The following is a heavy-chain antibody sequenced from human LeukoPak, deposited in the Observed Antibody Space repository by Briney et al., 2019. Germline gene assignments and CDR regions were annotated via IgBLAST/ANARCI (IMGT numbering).Heavy chain of an antibody. Sequence: PGGSLRLSCAASGFTFSSYGMHWVRQAPGKGLEWVAVIWYDGSNKYYADSVEGRFTISRDNSKNTLYLQMNSLRAEDTAVYYCARDDYGDYGDYWGQGTLVTVSS. D-gene: IGHD4-17*01. V-gene: IGHV3-33*01. J-gene: IGHJ4*02. CDR1: GFTFSSYG. CDR2: IWYDGSNK. CDR3: ARDDYGDYGDY.